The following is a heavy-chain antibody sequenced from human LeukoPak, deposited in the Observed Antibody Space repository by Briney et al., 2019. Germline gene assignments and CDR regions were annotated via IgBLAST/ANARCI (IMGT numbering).Heavy chain of an antibody. V-gene: IGHV4-39*06. CDR3: ARGPPYYVVVTAISPLYCGYFDL. D-gene: IGHD2-21*02. CDR1: GGSINSNHYY. CDR2: INHSGST. J-gene: IGHJ2*01. Sequence: AETLSLTCTVSGGSINSNHYYWGWIRQPPGKGLEWIGEINHSGSTNYNPSLKSRVTISVDTSKNQFPLKLSSVTAADTAVYYCARGPPYYVVVTAISPLYCGYFDLWGRGTLVTVSS.